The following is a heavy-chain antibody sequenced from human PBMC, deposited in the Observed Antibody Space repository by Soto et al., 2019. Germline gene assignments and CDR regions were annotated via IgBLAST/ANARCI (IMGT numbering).Heavy chain of an antibody. V-gene: IGHV1-18*01. CDR1: GYTFTSYG. Sequence: QVQLVQSGAEVKKPGASVKVSCKASGYTFTSYGISWVRQAPGQGLEWMGWISAYNGNTNYAQKLQGRVTMTTDTSTSTDYMEMRSLRSDDTAVYYCARSGWVANPATAHDDYWGQGTLVTVSS. CDR2: ISAYNGNT. J-gene: IGHJ4*02. D-gene: IGHD6-19*01. CDR3: ARSGWVANPATAHDDY.